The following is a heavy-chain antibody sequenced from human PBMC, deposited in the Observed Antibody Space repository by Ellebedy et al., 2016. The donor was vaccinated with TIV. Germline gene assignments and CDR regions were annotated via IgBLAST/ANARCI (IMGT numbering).Heavy chain of an antibody. CDR1: GGSISSSSYY. CDR2: IYYSGST. J-gene: IGHJ4*02. V-gene: IGHV4-39*07. D-gene: IGHD1-26*01. CDR3: ARGRYDATLVGASHFDY. Sequence: SETLSLXXTVSGGSISSSSYYWGWIRQPPGKGLEWIGSIYYSGSTYYNPSLKSRVTISVDTSKNQFSLKLSSVTAADTAVYYCARGRYDATLVGASHFDYWGQGTLVTVSS.